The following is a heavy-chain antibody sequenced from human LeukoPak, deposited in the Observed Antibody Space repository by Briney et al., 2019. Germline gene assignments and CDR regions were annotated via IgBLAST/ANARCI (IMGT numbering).Heavy chain of an antibody. D-gene: IGHD4-11*01. Sequence: PSETLSLTCTVSGGPIFSSPFYWGWIRQPPGKGLEWIAGVYYNGITYYNPSLKSRVTISVDTSKNQFALKVTSVTAADTAIYYCARLMTTVATWGQGTLVTVSS. CDR3: ARLMTTVAT. V-gene: IGHV4-39*01. J-gene: IGHJ4*02. CDR2: VYYNGIT. CDR1: GGPIFSSPFY.